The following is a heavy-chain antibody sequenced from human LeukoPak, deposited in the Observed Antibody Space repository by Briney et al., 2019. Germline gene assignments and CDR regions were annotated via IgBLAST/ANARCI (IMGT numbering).Heavy chain of an antibody. CDR2: IIPIFGTA. D-gene: IGHD4-17*01. CDR3: ARGYGDYPTPEYY. CDR1: GGTFSSYA. Sequence: VASVKVSCKASGGTFSSYAISWVRQAPGQGLEWMGGIIPIFGTANYAQKFQGRVTITADESTSTAYMELRSLRSDDTAVYYCARGYGDYPTPEYYWGQGTLVTVSS. J-gene: IGHJ4*02. V-gene: IGHV1-69*13.